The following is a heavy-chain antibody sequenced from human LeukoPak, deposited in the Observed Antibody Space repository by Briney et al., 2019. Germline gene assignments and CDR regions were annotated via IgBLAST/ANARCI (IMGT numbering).Heavy chain of an antibody. CDR1: GYTFTGYY. Sequence: ASVKVSCKASGYTFTGYYMHWVRQAPGQGLEWMGWINPNSGGTNYAQKFQGRVTMTRDTSISTAYMELSRLRSDDTAVYYCAIVAPERGWYVGYWGQGTLVTVSS. D-gene: IGHD6-19*01. CDR3: AIVAPERGWYVGY. CDR2: INPNSGGT. J-gene: IGHJ4*02. V-gene: IGHV1-2*02.